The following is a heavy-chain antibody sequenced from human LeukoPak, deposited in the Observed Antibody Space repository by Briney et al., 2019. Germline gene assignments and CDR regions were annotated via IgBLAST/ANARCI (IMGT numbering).Heavy chain of an antibody. CDR1: GGSFSGYY. V-gene: IGHV4-34*01. D-gene: IGHD2-15*01. Sequence: HSETLSLTCAVYGGSFSGYYWSWVRQPPGKGLEWIGEINHSGSTNYNPSLKSRVTISVDTTKNQFSLKLSSVTAADTAVYYCAGLLGYCSGGSCYSLSYYYGMDVWGQGTTVTVSS. J-gene: IGHJ6*02. CDR3: AGLLGYCSGGSCYSLSYYYGMDV. CDR2: INHSGST.